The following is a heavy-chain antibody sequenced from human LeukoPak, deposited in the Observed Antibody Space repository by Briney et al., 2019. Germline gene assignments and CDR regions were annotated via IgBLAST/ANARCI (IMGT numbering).Heavy chain of an antibody. CDR1: GGSFSGYY. CDR3: ARRDDILTGYYYFDY. Sequence: SETLSLTCAVYGGSFSGYYWSWIRQPPGKGLEWIGEINHSGSTNYNPSLKSRVTISVDTTKSQFSLKLSSVTAADTAVYYCARRDDILTGYYYFDYWGQGTLVTVSS. V-gene: IGHV4-34*01. J-gene: IGHJ4*02. CDR2: INHSGST. D-gene: IGHD3-9*01.